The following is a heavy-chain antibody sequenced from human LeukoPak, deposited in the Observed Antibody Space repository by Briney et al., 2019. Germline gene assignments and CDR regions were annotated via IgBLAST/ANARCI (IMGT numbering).Heavy chain of an antibody. CDR1: GVSISSDKYY. CDR2: MYYSGST. Sequence: ASETLSLTCTVAGVSISSDKYYWGWIRQRPGKGLEWIGYMYYSGSTSYHPSLKSRVSISLGTPKNQFSLKLTSVTAADTAVYYCATPYCGTISCLDVFDIWGQGTMVTVSS. D-gene: IGHD2-21*01. CDR3: ATPYCGTISCLDVFDI. V-gene: IGHV4-31*03. J-gene: IGHJ3*02.